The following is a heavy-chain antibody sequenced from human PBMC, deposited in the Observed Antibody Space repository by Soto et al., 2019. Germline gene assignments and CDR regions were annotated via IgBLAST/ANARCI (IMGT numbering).Heavy chain of an antibody. CDR2: INHSGST. CDR3: ATDAFGVVRYFDY. CDR1: GGSFSGYY. J-gene: IGHJ4*02. D-gene: IGHD3-3*01. Sequence: QVQLQQWGAGLLKPSETLSLTCAVYGGSFSGYYWSWIRQPPGKGLEWIGEINHSGSTNYNPSLKSRVTISVDTSKNQFSLKLSSVTAVNTAVYYCATDAFGVVRYFDYWGQGTLVTVSS. V-gene: IGHV4-34*01.